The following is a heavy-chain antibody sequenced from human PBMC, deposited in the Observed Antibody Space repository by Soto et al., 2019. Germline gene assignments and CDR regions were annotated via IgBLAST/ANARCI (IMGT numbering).Heavy chain of an antibody. CDR2: ISAYNGNT. D-gene: IGHD5-12*01. CDR1: GYTFTSYG. V-gene: IGHV1-18*01. J-gene: IGHJ4*02. Sequence: ASVKVSCKASGYTFTSYGISWVRQAPGQGLEWMGWISAYNGNTNYAQKLQGRATMTTDTSTSTAHMELRSLRSDDTAVYYCARDIPDIVATDGFDYWGQGTLVTVSS. CDR3: ARDIPDIVATDGFDY.